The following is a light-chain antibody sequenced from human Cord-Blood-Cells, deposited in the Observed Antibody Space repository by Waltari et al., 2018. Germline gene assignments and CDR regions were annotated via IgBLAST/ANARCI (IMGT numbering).Light chain of an antibody. CDR3: QQRSNWPPIT. J-gene: IGKJ5*01. V-gene: IGKV3-11*01. Sequence: EIVLTQSPATLSLSPGERATLSCRASQSVSSYLAWYQQKPGQAPRPLIYDASNRATCIPARFSGGGSATAFTLTISSLEPEDFAVYYCQQRSNWPPITFGQGTRLEIK. CDR2: DAS. CDR1: QSVSSY.